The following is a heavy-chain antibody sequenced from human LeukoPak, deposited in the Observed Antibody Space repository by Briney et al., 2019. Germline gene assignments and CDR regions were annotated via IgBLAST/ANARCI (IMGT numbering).Heavy chain of an antibody. J-gene: IGHJ3*02. Sequence: GGSLRLSCAASGFTFSSYGMYWVRQAPGKGLEWVAFIRYDGSNKYYADSVKGRFTISRDNSKNTVYLQMNSLRAEDTAVYYCAKDRGSGWHAFDMWGQGTMVTVSS. D-gene: IGHD6-19*01. V-gene: IGHV3-30*02. CDR1: GFTFSSYG. CDR2: IRYDGSNK. CDR3: AKDRGSGWHAFDM.